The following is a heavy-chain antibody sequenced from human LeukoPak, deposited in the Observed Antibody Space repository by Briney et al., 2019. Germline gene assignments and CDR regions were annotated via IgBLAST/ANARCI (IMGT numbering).Heavy chain of an antibody. V-gene: IGHV1-8*01. CDR3: VRLFVQEPSGWFDP. CDR2: MNPNSGNT. CDR1: GYTFSSYE. Sequence: ASVKVSGKTSGYTFSSYEINWVRQPPGQGLEWMGWMNPNSGNTAYAQKFQGRVTMTRDVSIRTAYMELSSLRSEDTAVYYCVRLFVQEPSGWFDPWGQGTLVTVS. D-gene: IGHD3-10*01. J-gene: IGHJ5*02.